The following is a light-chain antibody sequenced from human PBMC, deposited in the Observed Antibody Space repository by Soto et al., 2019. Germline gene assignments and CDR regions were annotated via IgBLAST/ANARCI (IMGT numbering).Light chain of an antibody. CDR3: QQYNIHWT. CDR2: DAA. CDR1: QNINKW. Sequence: DIQMTQSPSTLSASVGARVPITCRASQNINKWVAWYQQNPGKAPNVLIYDAATLESGVPSRFNGSASGTEFSLTISSLQPDDFATYYCQQYNIHWTFGQGTKVDIK. J-gene: IGKJ1*01. V-gene: IGKV1-5*01.